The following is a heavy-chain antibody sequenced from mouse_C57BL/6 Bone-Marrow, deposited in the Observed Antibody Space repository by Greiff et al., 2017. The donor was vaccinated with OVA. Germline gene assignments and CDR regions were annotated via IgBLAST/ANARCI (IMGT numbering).Heavy chain of an antibody. CDR1: GYTFTSYW. CDR3: ARGYYGSVAY. CDR2: IYPGSGST. Sequence: QVQLQQSGAELVKPGASVKMSCKASGYTFTSYWITWVKQRPGQGLEWIGDIYPGSGSTNYNEKFKSKATLTVDTASSTAYMQLSSLTSEDSAVYYCARGYYGSVAYWGQGTLVTVSA. V-gene: IGHV1-55*01. D-gene: IGHD1-1*01. J-gene: IGHJ3*01.